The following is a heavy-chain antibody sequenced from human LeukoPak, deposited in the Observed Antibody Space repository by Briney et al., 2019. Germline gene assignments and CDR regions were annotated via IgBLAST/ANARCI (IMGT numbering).Heavy chain of an antibody. CDR2: ISGSGGST. Sequence: GGSLRLSCGASGITFSNYGMSWVRQAPGKGLEWVSAISGSGGSTYYADSVKGRFTISRDNSNNTLYLQMNSLRAEDTAVYYCAKAGDNSDSYGAFDIWGQGTMVTVSS. CDR3: AKAGDNSDSYGAFDI. CDR1: GITFSNYG. V-gene: IGHV3-23*01. J-gene: IGHJ3*02. D-gene: IGHD3-22*01.